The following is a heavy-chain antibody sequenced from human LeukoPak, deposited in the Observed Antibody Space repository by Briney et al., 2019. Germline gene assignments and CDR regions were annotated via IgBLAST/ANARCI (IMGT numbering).Heavy chain of an antibody. CDR3: ARPAGDTTWFDP. J-gene: IGHJ5*02. V-gene: IGHV5-51*01. D-gene: IGHD1-26*01. Sequence: GESLKISCKGSGYSFTSYWIGWVRQMPGKGLEWMGIIYPGYSDTRYSPSFQGQVHISTDKSISTAYLQWSNLKASDTAMYYCARPAGDTTWFDPWGEGTLVSVSS. CDR1: GYSFTSYW. CDR2: IYPGYSDT.